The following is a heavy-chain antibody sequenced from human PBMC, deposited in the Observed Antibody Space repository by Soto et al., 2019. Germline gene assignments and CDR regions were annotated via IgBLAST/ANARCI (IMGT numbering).Heavy chain of an antibody. CDR1: GGSISSGDYY. D-gene: IGHD4-17*01. V-gene: IGHV4-30-4*01. CDR3: ARATTVTSSFFYYGLDV. Sequence: PSETLSLTCTVSGGSISSGDYYWSWIRQPPGKGLEWIGYIYYSGSTYYNPSLKSRVTISVDTSKNQFSLKLSSVTAADTASYFCARATTVTSSFFYYGLDVWGQGTKVTVSS. CDR2: IYYSGST. J-gene: IGHJ6*02.